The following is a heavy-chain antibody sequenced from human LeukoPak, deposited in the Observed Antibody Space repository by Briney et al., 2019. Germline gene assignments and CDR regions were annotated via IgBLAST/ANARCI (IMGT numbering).Heavy chain of an antibody. CDR2: IYYSGGT. CDR3: ARVDYDISWFDP. Sequence: SETLSLTCTVSGGSISSYYWSWIRQPPGKGLEWIGYIYYSGGTNYNPSLKSRVTISVDTSKNQFSLKLSSVTAADTAVYYCARVDYDISWFDPWGQGTLVTVSS. J-gene: IGHJ5*02. CDR1: GGSISSYY. V-gene: IGHV4-59*01. D-gene: IGHD3-9*01.